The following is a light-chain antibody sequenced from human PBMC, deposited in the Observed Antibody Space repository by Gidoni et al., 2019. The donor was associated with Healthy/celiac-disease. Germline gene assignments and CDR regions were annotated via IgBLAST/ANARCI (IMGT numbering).Light chain of an antibody. CDR3: QQYYSTPPT. V-gene: IGKV4-1*01. Sequence: DIVMIQPPDSLAVSLGERATPNCKSSQSVLYSSNNKNYLAWYQQKPGQPPKLLLYWASTRESGVPDRFSGSGSGTDFTLTISSLQAEDVAVYYCQQYYSTPPTFGGGTKVEIK. J-gene: IGKJ4*01. CDR1: QSVLYSSNNKNY. CDR2: WAS.